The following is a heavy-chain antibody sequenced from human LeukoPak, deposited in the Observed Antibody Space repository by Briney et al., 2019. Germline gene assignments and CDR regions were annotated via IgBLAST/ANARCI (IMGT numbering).Heavy chain of an antibody. CDR3: ARLLWPKAFDI. Sequence: GGSLRLSCAASGFTFSSYAMHWVHQAPGKGLEWVAVISYDGSNKYYADSVKGRFTISRDNAKNSLYLQMNSLRAEDTAVYYCARLLWPKAFDIWGQGTMVTVSS. J-gene: IGHJ3*02. CDR1: GFTFSSYA. D-gene: IGHD3-10*01. V-gene: IGHV3-30*04. CDR2: ISYDGSNK.